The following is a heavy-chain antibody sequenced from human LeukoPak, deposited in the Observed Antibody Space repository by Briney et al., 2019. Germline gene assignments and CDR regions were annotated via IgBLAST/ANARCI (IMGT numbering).Heavy chain of an antibody. CDR1: GYTFTGYY. CDR2: INPNSGGT. CDR3: ARVGVVRGAYNWLDP. V-gene: IGHV1-2*02. J-gene: IGHJ5*02. D-gene: IGHD3-10*01. Sequence: ASVKVSCKASGYTFTGYYMHWVRQAPGQGLEWMGWINPNSGGTNYAQKFQGRVTMTRDTSISTAYMELSRLRSDDTAVYYCARVGVVRGAYNWLDPWGQGTLVTVSS.